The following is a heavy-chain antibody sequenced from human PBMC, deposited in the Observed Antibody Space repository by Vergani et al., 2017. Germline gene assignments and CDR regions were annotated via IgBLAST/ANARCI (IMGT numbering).Heavy chain of an antibody. CDR2: IYTSGST. D-gene: IGHD2-15*01. Sequence: QVQLQESGPGLVTPSQTLSLTCTVSGGSISSGSYYWSWIRQPAGKGLEWIGRIYTSGSTNYNPSLKSRVTISVDTSKNQFSLKLSSVTAADTAVYYCARSVDHDYWGQGTLVTVSS. V-gene: IGHV4-61*02. J-gene: IGHJ4*02. CDR1: GGSISSGSYY. CDR3: ARSVDHDY.